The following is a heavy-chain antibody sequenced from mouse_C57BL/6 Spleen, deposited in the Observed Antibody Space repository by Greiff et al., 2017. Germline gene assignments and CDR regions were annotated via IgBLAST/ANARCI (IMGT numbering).Heavy chain of an antibody. CDR2: TNPSNGGT. J-gene: IGHJ2*01. V-gene: IGHV1-53*01. D-gene: IGHD2-4*01. Sequence: QVQLQQPGTELVKPGASGYTFTSYWMHWVKPRPGQGLEWIGNTNPSNGGTNYNEKFKSKATLTVDKSSSTAYMQLSSLTSEDSAVYYCATYDYDYFDYWGQGTTLTVSS. CDR3: ATYDYDYFDY. CDR1: GYTFTSYW.